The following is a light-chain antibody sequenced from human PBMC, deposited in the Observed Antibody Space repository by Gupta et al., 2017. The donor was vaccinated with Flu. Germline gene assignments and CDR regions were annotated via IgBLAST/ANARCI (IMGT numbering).Light chain of an antibody. CDR3: HHRDCIPYT. V-gene: IGKV1-39*01. CDR2: AAS. J-gene: IGKJ2*01. Sequence: LSASVGDRVTITCRASQSIRSYLNWYQQKPGQAPKLLIYAASSLQSGVPSRFSGSGSGTDFTLTINSLQPDDFATYYCHHRDCIPYTFGQGTKLDIK. CDR1: QSIRSY.